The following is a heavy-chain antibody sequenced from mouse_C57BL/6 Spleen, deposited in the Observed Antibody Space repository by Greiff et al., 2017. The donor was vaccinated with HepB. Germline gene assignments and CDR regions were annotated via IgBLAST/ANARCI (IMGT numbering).Heavy chain of an antibody. Sequence: QVQLQQPGAELVKPGASVKLSCKASGYTFTSYWMQWVKQRPGQGLEWIGEIDPSDSYTNYNQKFKGKATLTVDTSSSTAYMQLSSLTSEDSAVYYSARMGAYYSNSWFAYWGQGTLVTVSA. D-gene: IGHD2-5*01. CDR3: ARMGAYYSNSWFAY. V-gene: IGHV1-50*01. CDR1: GYTFTSYW. CDR2: IDPSDSYT. J-gene: IGHJ3*01.